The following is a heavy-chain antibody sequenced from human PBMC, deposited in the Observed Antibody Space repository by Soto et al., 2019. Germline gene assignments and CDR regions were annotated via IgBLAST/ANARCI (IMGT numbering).Heavy chain of an antibody. CDR2: IQSGGPT. V-gene: IGHV3-66*01. D-gene: IGHD2-15*01. CDR1: GFTVSSKY. Sequence: GGSLRLSCAASGFTVSSKYMSWVRQAPGKGLEWVSLIQSGGPTYYADSVKGRFTISRDTSENTVHLQMDSLRAEDTAVYYCARDDVLCDGGRCYGVPLDVSGKVTTVTVSS. J-gene: IGHJ6*04. CDR3: ARDDVLCDGGRCYGVPLDV.